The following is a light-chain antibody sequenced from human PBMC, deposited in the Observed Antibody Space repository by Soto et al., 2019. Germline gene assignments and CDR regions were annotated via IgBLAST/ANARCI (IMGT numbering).Light chain of an antibody. J-gene: IGKJ2*01. CDR1: HSISSY. Sequence: DVQMTQSPSTLSASVGDRVTITCRASHSISSYLTWYQQKPGKAPKLLIYKASNLESGVPSRFSGSGSGTDFTLTISRLEPEDLAVYYCHQYGSSRHTFGQGTKVDIK. V-gene: IGKV1-5*03. CDR2: KAS. CDR3: HQYGSSRHT.